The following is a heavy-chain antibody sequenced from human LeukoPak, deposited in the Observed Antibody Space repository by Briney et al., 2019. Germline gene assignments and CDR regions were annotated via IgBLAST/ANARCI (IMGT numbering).Heavy chain of an antibody. CDR3: ARQIVPAAGHDAFDI. CDR1: GGSISSYY. J-gene: IGHJ3*02. CDR2: IYYSGGT. V-gene: IGHV4-59*06. Sequence: SETLSLTCTVSGGSISSYYWSWIRQPPGKGLEWIGYIYYSGGTYYNPSLKSRLSLSVDASKNQFSVKLSSVTAADTAIYYCARQIVPAAGHDAFDIWGQGTMVTVSS. D-gene: IGHD2-2*01.